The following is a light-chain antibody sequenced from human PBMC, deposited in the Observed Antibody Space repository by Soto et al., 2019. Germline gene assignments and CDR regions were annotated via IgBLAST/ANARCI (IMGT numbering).Light chain of an antibody. CDR2: RNN. CDR3: AAWDDSLSAWV. CDR1: SSNIGSNY. V-gene: IGLV1-47*01. J-gene: IGLJ3*02. Sequence: QSVLTQPPSASGTPGQRVTISCSGSSSNIGSNYVYWYQQLPGTAPKLLIYRNNQRPSGVPDRFSGSKSGTSASLAISGLLSEDEADYSCAAWDDSLSAWVFGGGTKLTVL.